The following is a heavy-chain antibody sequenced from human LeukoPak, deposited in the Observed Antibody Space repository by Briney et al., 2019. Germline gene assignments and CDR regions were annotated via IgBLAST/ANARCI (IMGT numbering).Heavy chain of an antibody. D-gene: IGHD6-19*01. J-gene: IGHJ4*02. CDR1: GFSVSSNY. V-gene: IGHV3-53*05. CDR2: IYGGGNT. Sequence: GGSLRLSCAASGFSVSSNYMTWVRQAPGKGLECVSVIYGGGNTYYADSVGGRFTISRDNSKNTLYLQMNSLRPEDTAVYYCARDWGRRYSSGWYGDFDYWGQGTLVTVSS. CDR3: ARDWGRRYSSGWYGDFDY.